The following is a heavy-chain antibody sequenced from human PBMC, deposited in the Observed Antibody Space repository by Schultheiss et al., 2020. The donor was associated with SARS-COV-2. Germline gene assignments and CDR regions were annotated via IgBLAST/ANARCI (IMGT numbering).Heavy chain of an antibody. CDR2: MKGDGGEK. CDR1: GFTCSNYW. Sequence: GESLKISCAASGFTCSNYWMNWVRHAPGKGLEWVANMKGDGGEKDNVDSMKGRFTFSRDNANNSPFLQMNSPRAEDTAVYYCARNAARLITRAQFDYWGQGTLVTVSS. CDR3: ARNAARLITRAQFDY. J-gene: IGHJ4*02. V-gene: IGHV3-7*01. D-gene: IGHD6-6*01.